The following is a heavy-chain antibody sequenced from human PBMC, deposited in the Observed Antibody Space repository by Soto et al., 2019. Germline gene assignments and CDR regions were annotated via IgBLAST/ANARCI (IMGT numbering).Heavy chain of an antibody. CDR3: AKSYSGSWGFDY. CDR2: ISGSGGSA. J-gene: IGHJ4*02. D-gene: IGHD6-13*01. Sequence: EVPLLESGGGLVQPGGSLRLSCAASGFTFSTYGMSWVRQAPGKGLEWVSTISGSGGSAYYADSVKGRFSISRDNSKNTLYVQMNSLRAEDTAVYYCAKSYSGSWGFDYWGQGTLVTVSS. CDR1: GFTFSTYG. V-gene: IGHV3-23*01.